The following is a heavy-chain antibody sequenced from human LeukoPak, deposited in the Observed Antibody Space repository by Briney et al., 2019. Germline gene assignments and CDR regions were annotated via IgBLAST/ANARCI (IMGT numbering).Heavy chain of an antibody. J-gene: IGHJ3*02. V-gene: IGHV3-48*03. CDR3: ARDVVVGGDDPFDI. D-gene: IGHD2-21*01. CDR1: GFIFSNYE. CDR2: IKSRSTKV. Sequence: PGGSLRLSCAASGFIFSNYEMNWVRQAPGKGLEWVSYIKSRSTKVYYADSVKGRFTISRDNAKNSLYLQMNSLRAEDTALYYCARDVVVGGDDPFDIWGQGTMVTVSS.